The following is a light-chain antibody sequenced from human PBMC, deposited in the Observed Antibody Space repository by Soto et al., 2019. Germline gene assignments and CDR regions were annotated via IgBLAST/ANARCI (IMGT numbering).Light chain of an antibody. CDR3: CSYAGSSTPVV. J-gene: IGLJ2*01. V-gene: IGLV2-23*01. Sequence: QSALTQPASVSGSPGQSITISCTGTSSDVGSYNLVSWYQQHPGKAPKLMIYEGSKRPSGVSNRFSGSKSGNTASLTISGLQDEDEADYYCCSYAGSSTPVVFGGGNKVTVL. CDR2: EGS. CDR1: SSDVGSYNL.